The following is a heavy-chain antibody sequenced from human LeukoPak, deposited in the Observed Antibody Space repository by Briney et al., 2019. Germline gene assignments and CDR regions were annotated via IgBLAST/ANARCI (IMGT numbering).Heavy chain of an antibody. J-gene: IGHJ6*04. D-gene: IGHD3-10*01. CDR3: VKDKGSGSSYYYYYDMDV. Sequence: PGRSLRLSCAVPGFTFSSYAMHWVRQAPGKGLEWVAIISYDGNNKYYADSVKGRFTISRDNSKNTLYLQMSCLRAEDTAVYYCVKDKGSGSSYYYYYDMDVWGKGTTVTVSS. V-gene: IGHV3-30*14. CDR1: GFTFSSYA. CDR2: ISYDGNNK.